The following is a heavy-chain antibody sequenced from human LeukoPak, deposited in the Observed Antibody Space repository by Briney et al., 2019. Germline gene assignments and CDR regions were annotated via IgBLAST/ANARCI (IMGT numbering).Heavy chain of an antibody. CDR3: ARDPDAGIDNAFDI. Sequence: PGRSLRLSCAASGFTFSSYAMHWVRQAPGKGLEWVALISYDGNNKSYADSVKGRFTISRDNSKNTLYLQMNSLRAEDTAVYYCARDPDAGIDNAFDIWGQGTMVTVSS. CDR2: ISYDGNNK. V-gene: IGHV3-30-3*01. D-gene: IGHD1-26*01. J-gene: IGHJ3*02. CDR1: GFTFSSYA.